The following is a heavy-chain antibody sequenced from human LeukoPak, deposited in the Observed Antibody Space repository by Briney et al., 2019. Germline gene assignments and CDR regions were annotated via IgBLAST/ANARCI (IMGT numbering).Heavy chain of an antibody. D-gene: IGHD3-3*01. CDR2: IYPGDSDI. J-gene: IGHJ3*02. V-gene: IGHV5-51*01. Sequence: KPGESLKISCKGVGYSFASYWIGWVRQMPGKGLEWMGIIYPGDSDIVYSPSFQGQVTISADKSITTAHLQWSSLKASDSAMYFCANLSWRGRKDAFDMWGQGTMVTVSS. CDR3: ANLSWRGRKDAFDM. CDR1: GYSFASYW.